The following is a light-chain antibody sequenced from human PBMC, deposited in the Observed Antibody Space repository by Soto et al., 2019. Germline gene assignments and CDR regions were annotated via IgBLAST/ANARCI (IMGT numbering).Light chain of an antibody. CDR2: GAS. V-gene: IGKV3-20*01. CDR3: QQYYNSAT. J-gene: IGKJ5*01. Sequence: EIVLTQSPGTLSLSPWERATLSCRASQSVSSSYLAWYQQKPGQAPRLLIYGASSRATGIPDRFSGSGSGTDFTLTISRLEPEDFAVYYCQQYYNSATFGQGTRLEIK. CDR1: QSVSSSY.